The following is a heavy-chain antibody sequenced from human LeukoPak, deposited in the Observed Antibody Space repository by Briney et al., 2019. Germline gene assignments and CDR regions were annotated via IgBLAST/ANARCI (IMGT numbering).Heavy chain of an antibody. CDR1: GGTFNNYA. V-gene: IGHV1-69*05. Sequence: SVKVSCKASGGTFNNYAITWVRQAPGQGLEWMGGIIPMFGTTKYAQRFQGTVTITTDESTTTAYVELSSLRSDDTAVYYCARSQSAVDWYFDLWGRGTLVTVSS. CDR2: IIPMFGTT. CDR3: ARSQSAVDWYFDL. J-gene: IGHJ2*01.